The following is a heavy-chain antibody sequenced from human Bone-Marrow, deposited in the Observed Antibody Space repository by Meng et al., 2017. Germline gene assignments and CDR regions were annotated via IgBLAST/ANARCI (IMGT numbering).Heavy chain of an antibody. CDR1: GGSISRSSYY. D-gene: IGHD4-17*01. CDR3: ATTVRN. J-gene: IGHJ4*02. CDR2: IHYRRIT. Sequence: QLQLQESGPGLVKPSETLSLTCTVSGGSISRSSYYWGWIRQPPGKGLEWIGSIHYRRITLYNPSLKSRVTISVDTSKNQFSLSLTSVTAADTAVYYCATTVRNWGQGTLVTVSS. V-gene: IGHV4-39*07.